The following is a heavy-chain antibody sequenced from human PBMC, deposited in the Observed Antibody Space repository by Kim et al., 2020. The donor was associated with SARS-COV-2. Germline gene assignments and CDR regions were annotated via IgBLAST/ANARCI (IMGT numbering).Heavy chain of an antibody. J-gene: IGHJ3*02. CDR1: GFSLSLYS. D-gene: IGHD2-21*01. Sequence: GGSLRLSCATSGFSLSLYSMNRVRQYPGEGLEEFSHISGTGTISKHAAAVRGRFTISTDNDKNSLLLQINDIRSEDAAVDYFCGETDWAFVI. V-gene: IGHV3-48*04. CDR2: ISGTGTIS. CDR3: CGETDWAFVI.